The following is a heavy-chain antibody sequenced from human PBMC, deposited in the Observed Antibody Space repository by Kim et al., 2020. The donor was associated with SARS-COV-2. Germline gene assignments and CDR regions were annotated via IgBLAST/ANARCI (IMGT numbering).Heavy chain of an antibody. V-gene: IGHV4-59*13. Sequence: SETLSLTCTVSGGSISSYYWSWIRQPPGKGLEWIGYIYYSGSTNYNPSLKSRVTISVDTSKNQFSLKLSSVTAADTAVYYCARLYGGNSPSGVYFDYWGQGTLVTVSS. CDR2: IYYSGST. CDR1: GGSISSYY. J-gene: IGHJ4*02. CDR3: ARLYGGNSPSGVYFDY. D-gene: IGHD2-21*02.